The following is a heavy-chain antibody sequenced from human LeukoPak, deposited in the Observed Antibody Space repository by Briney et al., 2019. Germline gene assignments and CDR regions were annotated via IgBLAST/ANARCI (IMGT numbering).Heavy chain of an antibody. Sequence: GGSLRLSCAASGFTFSSYSMNWVRQAPGKGLEWVSYISSSSSTIYYADSVKGRFTISRDNAKNPLYLQMNSLRAEDTAVYYCASLIVVVPAAPLVGAFDIWGQGTMVTVSS. J-gene: IGHJ3*02. V-gene: IGHV3-48*01. CDR3: ASLIVVVPAAPLVGAFDI. CDR2: ISSSSSTI. CDR1: GFTFSSYS. D-gene: IGHD2-2*01.